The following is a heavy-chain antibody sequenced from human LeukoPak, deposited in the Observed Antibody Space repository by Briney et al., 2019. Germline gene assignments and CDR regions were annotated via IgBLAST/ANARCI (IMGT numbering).Heavy chain of an antibody. CDR3: ARVRSSSYVDY. J-gene: IGHJ4*02. V-gene: IGHV3-48*01. CDR1: GFTFSSYS. CDR2: ISSSSSTI. Sequence: GGSLRLSCAASGFTFSSYSMNWVRQAPGKGLEWVSYISSSSSTIYYADSVKGRFTISRDNAKNSLYLQMNSLRAEDTAVYYCARVRSSSYVDYWGQGTLVTVSS. D-gene: IGHD6-13*01.